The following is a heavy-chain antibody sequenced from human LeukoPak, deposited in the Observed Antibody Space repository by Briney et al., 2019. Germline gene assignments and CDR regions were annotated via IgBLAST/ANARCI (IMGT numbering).Heavy chain of an antibody. D-gene: IGHD6-19*01. CDR1: GFTFSSYA. CDR2: ISSNGGST. V-gene: IGHV3-64*01. J-gene: IGHJ4*02. CDR3: ARPKGYSSGWYQF. Sequence: GGSLRLSCAASGFTFSSYAMHWVRQAPGKGLEYVSAISSNGGSTYYANSVKGRFTISRDNSKNTLYLQMGSLRAEDLAVYYCARPKGYSSGWYQFWGQGTLVTVSS.